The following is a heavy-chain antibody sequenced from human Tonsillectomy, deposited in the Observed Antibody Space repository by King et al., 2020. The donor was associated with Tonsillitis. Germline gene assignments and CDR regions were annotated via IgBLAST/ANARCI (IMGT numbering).Heavy chain of an antibody. CDR1: GFTFRTYP. CDR2: ISDDGNTK. J-gene: IGHJ3*02. Sequence: VKLVESGGGVVQPGKSLRLSCAAFGFTFRTYPIHWVRQAPGKGLEWVAFISDDGNTKDYADSVKGRFTISRDNYKSTLYLQMNTLRTEDTSVYYCATEGHAFDIWGQGTMVTVSS. CDR3: ATEGHAFDI. V-gene: IGHV3-30*04.